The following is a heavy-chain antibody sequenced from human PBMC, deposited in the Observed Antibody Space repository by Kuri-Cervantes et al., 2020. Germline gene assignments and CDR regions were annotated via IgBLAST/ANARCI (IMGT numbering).Heavy chain of an antibody. J-gene: IGHJ4*02. V-gene: IGHV3-20*04. Sequence: GGSLRLSCEASGFIFDDYGMSWVRQAPGKGLEWVSGINWNGGSTGYADSVKGRFTISRDNAKNSLYLQMNSLRAEDTAVYYCATYNSGWHNFDDWGQGTLVTVSS. CDR2: INWNGGST. CDR1: GFIFDDYG. CDR3: ATYNSGWHNFDD. D-gene: IGHD6-19*01.